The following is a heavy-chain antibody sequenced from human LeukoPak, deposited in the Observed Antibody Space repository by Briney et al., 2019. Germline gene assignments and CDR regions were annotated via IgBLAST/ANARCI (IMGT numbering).Heavy chain of an antibody. CDR2: IDQRGSEK. CDR1: GFIFSDYW. V-gene: IGHV3-7*01. Sequence: PGGSLRLSCASSGFIFSDYWMSWVRQAPGKGLEWVANIDQRGSEKRYEDSVKGRFTISRDNAKNSLYLQMNTLRAEDTAVYYCAREGYYDSNGRRLLKDFDYWGQGTLVTVSS. CDR3: AREGYYDSNGRRLLKDFDY. J-gene: IGHJ4*02. D-gene: IGHD3-22*01.